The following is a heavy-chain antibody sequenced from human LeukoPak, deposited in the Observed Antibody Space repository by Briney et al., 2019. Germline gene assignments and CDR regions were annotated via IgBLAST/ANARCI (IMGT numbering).Heavy chain of an antibody. D-gene: IGHD3-3*01. CDR3: ARDPTYYDFWSGYYTTSRYYYMDV. Sequence: ASVKVSCKASGYTFTSYAMNWVRQAPGQGLEWMGWINTNTGNPTYAQGFTGRFVFSLDTSVSTAYLQISSLKAEDTAVYYCARDPTYYDFWSGYYTTSRYYYMDVWGKGTTVTVSS. CDR2: INTNTGNP. V-gene: IGHV7-4-1*02. J-gene: IGHJ6*03. CDR1: GYTFTSYA.